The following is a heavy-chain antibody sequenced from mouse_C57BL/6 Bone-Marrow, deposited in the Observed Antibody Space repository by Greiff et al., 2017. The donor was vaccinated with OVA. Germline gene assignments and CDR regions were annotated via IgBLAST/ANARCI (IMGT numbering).Heavy chain of an antibody. V-gene: IGHV5-4*01. J-gene: IGHJ2*01. CDR2: ISDGGSYT. Sequence: EVKLVESGGGLVKPGGSLKLSCAASGFTFSSYAMSWVRQTPEKRLEWVATISDGGSYTYYPDNVKGRFTISRDNAKNNLYLQMSHLKSEDTAMYYCARDKEYWGQGTTLTVSS. CDR3: ARDKEY. CDR1: GFTFSSYA.